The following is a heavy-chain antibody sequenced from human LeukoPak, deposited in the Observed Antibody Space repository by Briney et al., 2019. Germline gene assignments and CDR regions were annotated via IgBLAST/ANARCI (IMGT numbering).Heavy chain of an antibody. CDR2: IYYSGST. J-gene: IGHJ4*02. D-gene: IGHD1-26*01. CDR1: GGSTSSDNYY. V-gene: IGHV4-39*01. Sequence: SSETLSLTCTVSGGSTSSDNYYGGWVRQPPGKGLEWIGNIYYSGSTYYNPSLKSRVTMSVDTSKNQFSLKLNSVTAADTAVYYCARGRPYSGGYHLDYWGQGTLVTVSS. CDR3: ARGRPYSGGYHLDY.